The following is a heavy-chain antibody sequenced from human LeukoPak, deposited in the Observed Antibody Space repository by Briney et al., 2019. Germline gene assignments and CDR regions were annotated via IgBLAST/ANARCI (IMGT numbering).Heavy chain of an antibody. J-gene: IGHJ4*02. V-gene: IGHV1-18*01. D-gene: IGHD2-15*01. CDR3: ARTARYCSGGSCSYYFDY. Sequence: ASVKVSCKASGYTFNSYAITWVRQAPGQGFEWMGGNSGYNGNTNYAQKLQGRVTMTTGTSTSTVFMELKSLRSDDTAVYYCARTARYCSGGSCSYYFDYWGQGTLVTVSS. CDR1: GYTFNSYA. CDR2: NSGYNGNT.